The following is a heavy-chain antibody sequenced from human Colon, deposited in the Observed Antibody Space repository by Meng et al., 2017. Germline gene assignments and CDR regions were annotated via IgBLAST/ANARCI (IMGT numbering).Heavy chain of an antibody. CDR1: GGSISSTNW. V-gene: IGHV4-4*02. J-gene: IGHJ1*01. CDR3: AREDGSIGFTPAGQ. Sequence: VHLQESGPGLVKPSGTLALTCAVSGGSISSTNWWSWIRQPPGKGLEWIGEISQSGSSNYNPSLKSRVTMSLDKSKNHFFLNLSSVSAADTAVYYCAREDGSIGFTPAGQWGQGTLVTVSS. D-gene: IGHD1-26*01. CDR2: ISQSGSS.